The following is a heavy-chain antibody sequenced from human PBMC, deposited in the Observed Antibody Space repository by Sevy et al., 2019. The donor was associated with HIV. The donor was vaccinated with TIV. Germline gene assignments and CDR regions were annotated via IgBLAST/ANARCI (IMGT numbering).Heavy chain of an antibody. CDR1: GFTFTSYA. CDR2: ISGSGGRT. V-gene: IGHV3-23*01. D-gene: IGHD5-18*01. Sequence: GGSLRLSCAASGFTFTSYAMSWVRQAPGKGLEWVSAISGSGGRTYYADSVKGRFTISRDNSKNTLNLQMNSLRAEDTAIYYCAKPASDVYGYSSDPVRSSRNDYWGQGTLVTVSS. J-gene: IGHJ4*02. CDR3: AKPASDVYGYSSDPVRSSRNDY.